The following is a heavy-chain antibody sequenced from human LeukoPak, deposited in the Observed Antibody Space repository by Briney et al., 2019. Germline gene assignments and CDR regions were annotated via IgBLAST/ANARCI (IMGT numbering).Heavy chain of an antibody. CDR3: AKLDYGGNGDY. V-gene: IGHV3-30*02. J-gene: IGHJ4*02. CDR1: GFTFGGYG. CDR2: IRHDGSDK. Sequence: GRSLRLSCAASGFTFGGYGIHWVRQAPGKGLEWVAFIRHDGSDKYHADSVKGRFTISRDDSKNTLYLQMDSLRAEDMAVYYCAKLDYGGNGDYWGQGTLVTVSS. D-gene: IGHD4-23*01.